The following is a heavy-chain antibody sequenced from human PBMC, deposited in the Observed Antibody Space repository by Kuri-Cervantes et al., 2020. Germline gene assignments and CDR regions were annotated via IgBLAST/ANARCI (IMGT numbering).Heavy chain of an antibody. D-gene: IGHD5-24*01. J-gene: IGHJ4*02. CDR1: GGSISSGGYS. CDR2: IYHSGST. V-gene: IGHV4-30-2*01. Sequence: SQTLSLTCAVSGGSISSGGYSWSWIRQPPGKGLEWIGYIYHSGSTYYNPSLKSRVTISVDRSKNQFSLKLSSVTAADTAVYYCARGGWPVYYCDYWGQGTLVTVSS. CDR3: ARGGWPVYYCDY.